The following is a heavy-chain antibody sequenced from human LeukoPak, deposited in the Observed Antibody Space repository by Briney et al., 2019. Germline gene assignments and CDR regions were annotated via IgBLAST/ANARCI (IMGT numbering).Heavy chain of an antibody. V-gene: IGHV3-21*01. D-gene: IGHD3-9*01. Sequence: GGSLRLSCAASGFTFNTFNMNWVRQAPGKGLEWVSSITSGGDYIYYADSVKGRFTTSRDNAKNSLSLQLNSLRVEDTAVYYFARGHYDVLAASYKWTPDYWGQGTLVTVSS. CDR3: ARGHYDVLAASYKWTPDY. CDR2: ITSGGDYI. J-gene: IGHJ4*02. CDR1: GFTFNTFN.